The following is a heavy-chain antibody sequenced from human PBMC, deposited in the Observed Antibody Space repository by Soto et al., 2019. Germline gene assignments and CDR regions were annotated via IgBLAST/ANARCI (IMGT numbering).Heavy chain of an antibody. CDR1: GGSFSGYY. V-gene: IGHV4-34*01. D-gene: IGHD2-8*02. J-gene: IGHJ4*02. CDR2: INHSGST. Sequence: PSETLSLTCAVYGGSFSGYYWTWIRQPPGTGLEWIGEINHSGSTNYNSSLKSRVTISVDTSKNQFSLKLTSVTAADTAVYHCARDKITGLFDYWGQGTLVTVSS. CDR3: ARDKITGLFDY.